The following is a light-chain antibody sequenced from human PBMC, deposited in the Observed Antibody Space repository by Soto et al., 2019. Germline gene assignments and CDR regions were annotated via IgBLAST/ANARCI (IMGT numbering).Light chain of an antibody. CDR1: TSDVGGYDY. V-gene: IGLV2-14*03. CDR3: SSHTSSSTLL. Sequence: QPVLTQPAAVSGSPGQSITISCSGTTSDVGGYDYVSWFQQHPGKAPKLMIYDVSDRPSGVSNRFSGSKSGNTASLTISGLQAEDEADYYCSSHTSSSTLLFGSGTKLTVL. CDR2: DVS. J-gene: IGLJ1*01.